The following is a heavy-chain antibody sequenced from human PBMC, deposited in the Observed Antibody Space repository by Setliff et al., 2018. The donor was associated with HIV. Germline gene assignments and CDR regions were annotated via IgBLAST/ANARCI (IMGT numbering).Heavy chain of an antibody. CDR3: VGGLRSRSQGHFDY. Sequence: PSETLSLTCTVSGGSISRSSYFWTWIRQRPGQGLEWIGYIYYNGRVSYSEKTYYSPSLKSRVTISVDSSKNQFSLRLSSVTAADTAVYYCVGGLRSRSQGHFDYWGQGTLVTVSS. J-gene: IGHJ4*02. CDR2: IYYNGRVSYSEKT. D-gene: IGHD5-12*01. V-gene: IGHV4-31*03. CDR1: GGSISRSSYF.